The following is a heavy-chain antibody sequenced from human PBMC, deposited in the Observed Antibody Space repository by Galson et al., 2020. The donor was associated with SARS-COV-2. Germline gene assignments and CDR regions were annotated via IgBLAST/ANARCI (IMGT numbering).Heavy chain of an antibody. CDR1: GFSLSNPTMG. CDR2: IFSDDEK. Sequence: SGPTLVKPTETLTLTCTVPGFSLSNPTMGVSWIRQPPGKALEWLAHIFSDDEKTYSTSLKNRLSISKDTSESRIVLTMTNMDPLDTATYFCARISGGSGSYYDDYFDFWGQGTLVTVPS. D-gene: IGHD3-10*01. CDR3: ARISGGSGSYYDDYFDF. V-gene: IGHV2-26*01. J-gene: IGHJ4*02.